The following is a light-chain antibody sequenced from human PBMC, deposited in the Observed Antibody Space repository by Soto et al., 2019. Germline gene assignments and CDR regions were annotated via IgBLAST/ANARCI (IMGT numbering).Light chain of an antibody. J-gene: IGKJ1*01. CDR3: LQYDSYSRM. CDR2: DAS. Sequence: DIQMTQSPSTLSASVGDRVTITCRASQSIDRWLAWSQQKPGKAPRVLIFDASGLESGVPSRFSGSGSGTESTLTISSLQPDDSATYYCLQYDSYSRMFGQGTNEEIK. V-gene: IGKV1-5*01. CDR1: QSIDRW.